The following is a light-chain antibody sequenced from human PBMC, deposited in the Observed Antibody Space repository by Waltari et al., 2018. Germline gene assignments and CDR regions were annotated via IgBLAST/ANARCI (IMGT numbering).Light chain of an antibody. V-gene: IGKV1-5*03. CDR1: QSISNW. CDR2: KAS. J-gene: IGKJ4*01. Sequence: DIQMTQSPSTLSASVGDRVTITCRASQSISNWLAWYQQKPGKAPKLMIYKASTLESGVPARFSGSGSATEFTLTISSLQPDDFATDYCQQYNSYSLLTFGGGTKVESK. CDR3: QQYNSYSLLT.